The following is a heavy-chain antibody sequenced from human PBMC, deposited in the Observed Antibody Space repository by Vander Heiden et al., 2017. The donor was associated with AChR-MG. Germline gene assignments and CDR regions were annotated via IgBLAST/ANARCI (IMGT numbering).Heavy chain of an antibody. CDR2: IDPGGSA. CDR3: TIAPRREVDY. V-gene: IGHV4-34*01. CDR1: GGFLSTYY. J-gene: IGHJ4*03. Sequence: VQLQQWGAGLLIPPGTLFLTCAVYGGFLSTYYCAWVRQPPRKRPESIGEIDPGGSANYNPSLKNRVAIIVDRTHKQFTQRLSSVTAADKAMYYCTIAPRREVDYWGQGSLVSVSS.